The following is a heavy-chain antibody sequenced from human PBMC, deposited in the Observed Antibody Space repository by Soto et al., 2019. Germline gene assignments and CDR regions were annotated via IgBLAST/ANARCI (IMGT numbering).Heavy chain of an antibody. D-gene: IGHD4-17*01. V-gene: IGHV3-23*01. CDR3: AKDRDIYGDYEATMDV. CDR1: GFTFSSYA. Sequence: QLGGSLRLSCAASGFTFSSYAMSWVRQAPGKGLEWVSAISGSGGSTYYADSVKGRFTISRDNSKNTLYLQMNSLRAEDTAVYYCAKDRDIYGDYEATMDVWGKGTTVTVSS. CDR2: ISGSGGST. J-gene: IGHJ6*04.